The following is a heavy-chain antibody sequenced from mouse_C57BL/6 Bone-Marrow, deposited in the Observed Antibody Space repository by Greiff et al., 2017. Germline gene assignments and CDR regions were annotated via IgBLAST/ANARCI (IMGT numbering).Heavy chain of an antibody. CDR2: INPYNGDT. Sequence: EVQLQQSGPELVKPGDSVKISCKASGYSFTGYFMNWVMQSHGKSLEWIGRINPYNGDTFYNQKFKGKATLTVDKSSSTAHMELRSLTSEDSAVYYCARLLNYYGSSYEGYWGQGTTLTVSS. CDR1: GYSFTGYF. J-gene: IGHJ2*01. D-gene: IGHD1-1*01. V-gene: IGHV1-20*01. CDR3: ARLLNYYGSSYEGY.